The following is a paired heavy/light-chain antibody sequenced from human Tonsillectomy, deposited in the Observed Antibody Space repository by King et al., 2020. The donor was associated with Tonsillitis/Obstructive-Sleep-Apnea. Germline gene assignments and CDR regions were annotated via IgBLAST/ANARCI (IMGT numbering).Light chain of an antibody. J-gene: IGLJ3*02. CDR2: DNN. Sequence: QSVLTQPPSVSAAPGQKVTISCSGSSSNIGNNYVSWYQQLPGTAPKLLIYDNNKRPSGIPDRFSGSKSGTSATLGITGLQTGDEADYYCGTWDSSLSVYWVFGGGTKLTVL. V-gene: IGLV1-51*01. CDR3: GTWDSSLSVYWV. CDR1: SSNIGNNY.
Heavy chain of an antibody. Sequence: QVQLQQWGAGLLKPSETLSLTCAVYGGSFSGYYWSWIRQPPGKGLEWIGEINHSGSTNYNPSLKSRVTISVDTSKNQFSLKLSSVTAADTAVYYCARSVVVPAAKIAGGYYMDVWGKGTTVTVSS. V-gene: IGHV4-34*01. CDR3: ARSVVVPAAKIAGGYYMDV. CDR1: GGSFSGYY. CDR2: INHSGST. D-gene: IGHD2-2*01. J-gene: IGHJ6*03.